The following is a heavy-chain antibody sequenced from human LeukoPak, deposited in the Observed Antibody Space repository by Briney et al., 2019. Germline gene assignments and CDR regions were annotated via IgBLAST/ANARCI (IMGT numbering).Heavy chain of an antibody. Sequence: GASVKVSCKVSGYTLTELSMHWVRQAPGKGLEWMGGFDPEDGETLYAQKFQGIVTMTEDTSTDTAYMELSSLRSEDMAVYYCATDQRGAGLGFRYGTGSYNGMDVWGQGTTVTVSS. CDR2: FDPEDGET. CDR1: GYTLTELS. CDR3: ATDQRGAGLGFRYGTGSYNGMDV. J-gene: IGHJ6*02. V-gene: IGHV1-24*01. D-gene: IGHD3-10*01.